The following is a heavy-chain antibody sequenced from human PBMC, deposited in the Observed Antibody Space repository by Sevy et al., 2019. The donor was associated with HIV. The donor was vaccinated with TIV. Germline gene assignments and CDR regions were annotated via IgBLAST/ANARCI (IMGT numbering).Heavy chain of an antibody. Sequence: GGSLRLSCAASGFTFNKFAMSWVRQAPGKGLEWVSAISRKSLGTYYADPVKGRFSISRDDSKNMLYLQMSSLRGDDTAVYYCAKEGNNSPDKFDSWGQGTLVHVSS. CDR2: ISRKSLGT. D-gene: IGHD1-1*01. CDR3: AKEGNNSPDKFDS. J-gene: IGHJ4*02. V-gene: IGHV3-23*01. CDR1: GFTFNKFA.